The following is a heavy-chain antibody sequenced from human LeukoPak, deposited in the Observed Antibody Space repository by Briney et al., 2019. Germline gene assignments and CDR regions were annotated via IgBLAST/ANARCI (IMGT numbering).Heavy chain of an antibody. CDR3: ARDRGSGWYDY. CDR1: GFTFSNYG. D-gene: IGHD6-19*01. V-gene: IGHV3-66*01. CDR2: IYIDGNT. Sequence: GGSLRLSCAASGFTFSNYGMHWVRQAPGKGLEWVSMIYIDGNTYYADSVKGRFTISRDNSRTTLYLHMRSLRAEDTAVYYCARDRGSGWYDYWGQGTLVTVSS. J-gene: IGHJ4*02.